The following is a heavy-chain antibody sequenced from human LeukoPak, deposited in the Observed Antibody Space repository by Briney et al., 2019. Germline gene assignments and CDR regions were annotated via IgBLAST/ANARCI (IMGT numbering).Heavy chain of an antibody. J-gene: IGHJ4*02. CDR1: GFSFSVYA. CDR3: ARGGWIQTANTLFDY. D-gene: IGHD5-18*01. Sequence: GGSLRLSCAASGFSFSVYAVHWVRQAPGKGLEWEAVISYDGSKKFYADSVKGRFTISRDNSENTLYLQMYSLRAEDTAVYYCARGGWIQTANTLFDYWGQGTLVTVSS. V-gene: IGHV3-30-3*01. CDR2: ISYDGSKK.